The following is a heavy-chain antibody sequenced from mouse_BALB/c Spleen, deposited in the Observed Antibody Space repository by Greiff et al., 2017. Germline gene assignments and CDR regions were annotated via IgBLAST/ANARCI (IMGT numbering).Heavy chain of an antibody. Sequence: EVQLVESGGGLVKPGGSLKLSCAASGFTFSSYAMSWVRQTPEKRLEWVASISSGGSTYYPDSVKCRFTISRDNARNILYLQMSSLRSEDTAMYYCSRGGGLRPYAMDYWGQGTSVTVSS. CDR1: GFTFSSYA. D-gene: IGHD1-2*01. J-gene: IGHJ4*01. V-gene: IGHV5-6-5*01. CDR3: SRGGGLRPYAMDY. CDR2: ISSGGST.